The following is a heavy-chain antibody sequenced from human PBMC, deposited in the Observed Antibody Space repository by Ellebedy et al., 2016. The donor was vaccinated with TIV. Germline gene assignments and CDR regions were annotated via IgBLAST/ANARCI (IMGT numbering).Heavy chain of an antibody. V-gene: IGHV3-53*01. CDR1: GFTVSNNY. Sequence: PGGSLRLSCAASGFTVSNNYMTWVRQAPGKGLEWVSLIYSGGSTRYADSAKGRFTISRDSSNNTLYLQMNSLRAEDAAVYYCARDGAGGGKWGQGTLVTVSS. CDR2: IYSGGST. J-gene: IGHJ4*02. CDR3: ARDGAGGGK. D-gene: IGHD3-16*01.